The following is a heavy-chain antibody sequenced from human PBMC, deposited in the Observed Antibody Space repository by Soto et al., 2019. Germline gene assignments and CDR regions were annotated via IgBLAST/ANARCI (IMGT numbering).Heavy chain of an antibody. V-gene: IGHV3-30-3*01. CDR2: ISYDGSNK. D-gene: IGHD3-10*01. Sequence: PGGSLRLSCAASGFTFSSYAMHWVRQAPGKGLEWVAVISYDGSNKYYADSVKGRFTISRDNSKNTLYLQMYSLRAEDTAVYYCARDRSGYGSGSYSYYYYYYGMDVWGQGTTVTVSS. J-gene: IGHJ6*02. CDR3: ARDRSGYGSGSYSYYYYYYGMDV. CDR1: GFTFSSYA.